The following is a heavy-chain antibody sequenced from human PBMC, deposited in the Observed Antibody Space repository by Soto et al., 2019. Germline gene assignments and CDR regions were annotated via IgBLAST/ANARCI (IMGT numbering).Heavy chain of an antibody. V-gene: IGHV4-39*01. D-gene: IGHD2-21*01. Sequence: SETLSLTCTVSGVSIHNSHSFWAWIRQHPGKGLQFIASVYHNGGAHYNSSLKSRVTISVDTANNQVSLRMRSLTAADTAFYYCGRVVEGATRHTDPDSWGQGILVT. CDR2: VYHNGGA. CDR3: GRVVEGATRHTDPDS. CDR1: GVSIHNSHSF. J-gene: IGHJ5*01.